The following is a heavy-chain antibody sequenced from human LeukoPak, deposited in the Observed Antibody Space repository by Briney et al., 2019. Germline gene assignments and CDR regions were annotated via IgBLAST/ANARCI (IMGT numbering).Heavy chain of an antibody. D-gene: IGHD3-22*01. CDR1: GGSISSGGYY. J-gene: IGHJ4*02. Sequence: SETPSLTCTVSGGSISSGGYYWSWIRQPPGKGLEWIGYIYYSGSTYYNPPLESRVTISVDTSKNQFSLKLSSVNAADTAVYYCVRGYYEITGYWYFDYWGQGTLVTVSS. CDR3: VRGYYEITGYWYFDY. CDR2: IYYSGST. V-gene: IGHV4-31*03.